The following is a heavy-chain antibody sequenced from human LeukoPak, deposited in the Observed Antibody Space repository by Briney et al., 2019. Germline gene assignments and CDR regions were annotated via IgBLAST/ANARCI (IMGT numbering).Heavy chain of an antibody. CDR1: GCTFSSYA. CDR2: IIPIFGTA. V-gene: IGHV1-69*06. D-gene: IGHD3-10*01. CDR3: ASQSKPAYDYSLGSYGFDY. Sequence: GASVKVSCKASGCTFSSYAISWVRQAPGQGLEWMGGIIPIFGTANYAQKFQGRVTMTEDTSTSTAYMELSSLRSEAMAVYYCASQSKPAYDYSLGSYGFDYWGQGTLVTVSS. J-gene: IGHJ4*02.